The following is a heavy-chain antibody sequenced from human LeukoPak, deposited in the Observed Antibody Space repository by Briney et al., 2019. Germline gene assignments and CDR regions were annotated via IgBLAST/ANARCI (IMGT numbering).Heavy chain of an antibody. J-gene: IGHJ4*02. CDR1: GGPFSGYY. D-gene: IGHD3-3*01. Sequence: SETLSLTCAVYGGPFSGYYWSWIRQPPGKGLEWIGEIDINGNTDSNPSLKSRVTISVDTSKSQFTLKLRSVTAADTALYYCVRQIGACAFDVWGQGTLVTVSS. V-gene: IGHV4-34*01. CDR2: IDINGNT. CDR3: VRQIGACAFDV.